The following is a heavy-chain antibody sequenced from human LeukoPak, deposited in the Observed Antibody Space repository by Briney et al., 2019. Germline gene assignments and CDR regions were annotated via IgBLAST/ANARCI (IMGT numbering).Heavy chain of an antibody. Sequence: GGSMRLSCAASGFIFTDYWMHWVRQGPGKELVWVARISGDGRATTYADSVKGRFTISRDNSKNRLYLQMDSLRADDTAVYYCAKDYRWLDDPDCWGQGTLVTVSS. CDR3: AKDYRWLDDPDC. V-gene: IGHV3-74*01. D-gene: IGHD6-19*01. CDR2: ISGDGRAT. J-gene: IGHJ4*02. CDR1: GFIFTDYW.